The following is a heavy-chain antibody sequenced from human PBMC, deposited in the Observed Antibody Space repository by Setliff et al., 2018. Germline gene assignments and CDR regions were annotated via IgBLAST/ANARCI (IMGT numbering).Heavy chain of an antibody. CDR3: ARGGPVAVATLSNWFDP. Sequence: RASVKVSCKASGYTFTGYYMHWVRQAPGQGLEWMGWINPNSGDTNYAQKFQGRVTMTRDTSISTAYMELSRLRSDDTAVYYCARGGPVAVATLSNWFDPWGQGTLVPVSS. J-gene: IGHJ5*02. CDR1: GYTFTGYY. CDR2: INPNSGDT. D-gene: IGHD6-19*01. V-gene: IGHV1-2*02.